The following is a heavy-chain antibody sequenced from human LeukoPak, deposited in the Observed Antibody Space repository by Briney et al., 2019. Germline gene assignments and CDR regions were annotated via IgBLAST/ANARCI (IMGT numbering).Heavy chain of an antibody. CDR1: GGSFSGYY. J-gene: IGHJ6*02. Sequence: SETLSLTCAVYGGSFSGYYWSWIRQPPGKGLEWIGEINHSGSTNYNPSLKSRVTISVDTSKNQFSLKLSSVTAADTAVYYCARGLVSSRYSRGWPPYSYYYGMDVWGQGTTVTVSS. V-gene: IGHV4-34*01. D-gene: IGHD6-19*01. CDR3: ARGLVSSRYSRGWPPYSYYYGMDV. CDR2: INHSGST.